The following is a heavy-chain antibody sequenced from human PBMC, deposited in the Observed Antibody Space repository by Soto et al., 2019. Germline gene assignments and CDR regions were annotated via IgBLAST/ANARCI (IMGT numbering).Heavy chain of an antibody. Sequence: QVQLVESGGGVVQPGRSLRLSCAASGFTFSSYGMHWDRQAPGKGLEWVAVIWYDGSNKYYADSVKGRFTISRDNSKNSLYLQMNSLRAEDTAVYYCARAGTTGTTTTRMIGGHWGQGTLVTVSS. CDR3: ARAGTTGTTTTRMIGGH. V-gene: IGHV3-33*01. CDR2: IWYDGSNK. J-gene: IGHJ4*02. D-gene: IGHD1-1*01. CDR1: GFTFSSYG.